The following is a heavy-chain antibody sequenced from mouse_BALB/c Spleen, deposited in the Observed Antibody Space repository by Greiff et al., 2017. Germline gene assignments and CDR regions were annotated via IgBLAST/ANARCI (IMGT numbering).Heavy chain of an antibody. Sequence: VQLQQSGPELVKPGASVKISCKASGYTFTDYNMHWVQQSHGKSLEWIGYIYPYNGGTGYNQKFKSKATLTVDNSTSTAYMQLRSLTSEDSAVYYCARGLYGNHEYFDYWGQGTTLTVSS. V-gene: IGHV1S29*02. CDR1: GYTFTDYN. J-gene: IGHJ2*01. CDR2: IYPYNGGT. CDR3: ARGLYGNHEYFDY. D-gene: IGHD2-1*01.